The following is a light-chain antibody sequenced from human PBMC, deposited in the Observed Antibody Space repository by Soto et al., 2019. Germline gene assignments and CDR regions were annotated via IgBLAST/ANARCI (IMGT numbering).Light chain of an antibody. J-gene: IGKJ2*01. CDR1: QGIYSH. CDR3: QKCDSAPYT. V-gene: IGKV1-27*01. Sequence: DIQMTQSPSSLSASVGDRVTITCRASQGIYSHLAWYQQKAGKVPKLLITAASSLQSGVPSRFGGSGFGTDFTLTISGLQPEDVATYYCQKCDSAPYTFGQGTKLEIK. CDR2: AAS.